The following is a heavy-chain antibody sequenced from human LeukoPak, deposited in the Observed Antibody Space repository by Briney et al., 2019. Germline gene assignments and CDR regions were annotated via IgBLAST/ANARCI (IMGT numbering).Heavy chain of an antibody. CDR2: IYTSGST. J-gene: IGHJ4*02. CDR1: GGSISSGSYY. V-gene: IGHV4-61*02. Sequence: SQTLSLTCTVSGGSISSGSYYWSWIRQPAGKGLEWIGRIYTSGSTNYNPSLKSRVTISVDTSKNQFSLKLSSVTAADTAVYYCARARIGYADYWGQGTLVTVSS. CDR3: ARARIGYADY. D-gene: IGHD5-12*01.